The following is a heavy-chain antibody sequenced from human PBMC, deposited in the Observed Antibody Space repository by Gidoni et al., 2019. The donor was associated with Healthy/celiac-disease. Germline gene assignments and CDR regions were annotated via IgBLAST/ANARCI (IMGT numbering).Heavy chain of an antibody. CDR3: VKDRTFEWAAGDV. CDR1: GFTFSRYA. Sequence: EVQLVESGGGLVQPGGSLRLSCSASGFTFSRYAMHWVRQAPGKGLEYVSAISSNGGSTYYADSVKGRFTISRDNSKNTLYLQMSSLRTEDTAVYYCVKDRTFEWAAGDVWGQGTLVTVSS. V-gene: IGHV3-64D*06. CDR2: ISSNGGST. J-gene: IGHJ4*02. D-gene: IGHD6-13*01.